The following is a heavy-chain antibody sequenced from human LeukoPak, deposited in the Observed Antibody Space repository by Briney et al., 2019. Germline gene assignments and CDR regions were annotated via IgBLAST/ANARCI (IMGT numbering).Heavy chain of an antibody. D-gene: IGHD6-19*01. Sequence: PGGSLRLSCAASGFTFGDYAMTWVRQGQGRGLGGVSTISDNTYYSDSVKGRFTISRDDSKSTLFLQMSSLTVEDTAIYHCARSLGSGRHYFDYWGQGILVTVSS. CDR3: ARSLGSGRHYFDY. CDR1: GFTFGDYA. J-gene: IGHJ4*02. CDR2: ISDNT. V-gene: IGHV3-23*01.